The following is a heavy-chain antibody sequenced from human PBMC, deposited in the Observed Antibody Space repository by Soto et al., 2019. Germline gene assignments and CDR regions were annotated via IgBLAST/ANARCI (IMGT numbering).Heavy chain of an antibody. Sequence: GGSLRLSCASSGFTFSSYAMIWVRQAPGKGLEWVSAISGSGGSTYYADSVKGRFTISRDNSKNTLYLQMNSLRAEDTAVYYCAKDPVGFGELWSYWGQGTLVTSPQ. CDR1: GFTFSSYA. J-gene: IGHJ4*02. D-gene: IGHD3-10*01. CDR3: AKDPVGFGELWSY. CDR2: ISGSGGST. V-gene: IGHV3-23*01.